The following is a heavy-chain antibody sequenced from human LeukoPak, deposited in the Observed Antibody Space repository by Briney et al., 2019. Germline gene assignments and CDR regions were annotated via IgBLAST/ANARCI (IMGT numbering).Heavy chain of an antibody. V-gene: IGHV3-11*01. CDR1: GFTFSDHY. J-gene: IGHJ4*02. Sequence: PGGSLRLSCAASGFTFSDHYMSRIRQAPGKGLEWVSYISSSGSNIYYVDSVKGRFTISRDNAKNSLSLQMNSLRAEDTAVYYCARSTGELDYWGQGTLVTVSS. CDR2: ISSSGSNI. CDR3: ARSTGELDY. D-gene: IGHD7-27*01.